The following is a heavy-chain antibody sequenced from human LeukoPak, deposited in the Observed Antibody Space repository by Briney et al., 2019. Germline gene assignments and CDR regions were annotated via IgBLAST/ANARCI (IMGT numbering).Heavy chain of an antibody. Sequence: GGSLRLSCAVSGFTFRSYAMHWVRQAPGKGLEWVSGISGSGGSTFYVDSVRGRFTISRDNSKNTLYLQMNSLTAEDTAVYYCARGTITIDYFDYWGQGTLVTVSS. CDR1: GFTFRSYA. CDR2: ISGSGGST. J-gene: IGHJ4*02. D-gene: IGHD4-11*01. V-gene: IGHV3-23*01. CDR3: ARGTITIDYFDY.